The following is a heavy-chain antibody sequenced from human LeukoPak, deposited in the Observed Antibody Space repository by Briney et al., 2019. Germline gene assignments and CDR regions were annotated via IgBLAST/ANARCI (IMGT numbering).Heavy chain of an antibody. J-gene: IGHJ4*02. CDR3: ARGRGGATTGFDH. CDR2: INSNSGAR. V-gene: IGHV1-2*02. Sequence: RRASVKVSCKAFGYTFSGYYMHWVRQAPGQGLESMGWINSNSGARNYAPKFQGRVTFSRDNSISTAYMELSSLRSDDTAIYYCARGRGGATTGFDHWGQGTLVTVSS. CDR1: GYTFSGYY. D-gene: IGHD1-26*01.